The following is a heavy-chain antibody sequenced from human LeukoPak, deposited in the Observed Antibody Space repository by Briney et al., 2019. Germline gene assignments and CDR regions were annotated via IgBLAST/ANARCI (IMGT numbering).Heavy chain of an antibody. D-gene: IGHD2-15*01. CDR3: ARQPQVAHFDY. V-gene: IGHV3-21*01. Sequence: GGSLRLSCVASGFTFSNYDMSWVRQAPGKGLEWVSSITNNGIYTYYADSVKGRFTISTDNANNSLYLQMNSLRAEDTAIYFCARQPQVAHFDYWGQGTLVSVSS. CDR2: ITNNGIYT. CDR1: GFTFSNYD. J-gene: IGHJ4*02.